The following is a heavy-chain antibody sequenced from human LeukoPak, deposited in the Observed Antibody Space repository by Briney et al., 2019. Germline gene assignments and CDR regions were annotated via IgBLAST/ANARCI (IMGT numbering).Heavy chain of an antibody. CDR3: AGQSRSNSWFSGGPKALNWFDS. CDR2: INHSGST. D-gene: IGHD6-13*01. CDR1: GGSFSGYY. V-gene: IGHV4-34*01. Sequence: PSETLSLTCAVYGGSFSGYYWSWIRQPPGKGLEWIGEINHSGSTNYNPSLKSRLAISVDPSKNQFSVKLNSVTAADTALYYCAGQSRSNSWFSGGPKALNWFDSWAQGTLVTVSS. J-gene: IGHJ5*01.